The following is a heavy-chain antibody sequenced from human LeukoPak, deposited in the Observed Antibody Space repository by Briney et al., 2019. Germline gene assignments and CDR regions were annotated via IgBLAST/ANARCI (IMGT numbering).Heavy chain of an antibody. Sequence: SETLSLTCAVYGVSFSGYYWSWIRQPPGKGLEWIGEINHSGSTNYNPSHKSRVTISVDTSKNQFSLKLSSVTAADTAVYYCARGSGVVWGQGTLVTVSS. CDR1: GVSFSGYY. CDR2: INHSGST. D-gene: IGHD3-10*01. J-gene: IGHJ4*02. V-gene: IGHV4-34*01. CDR3: ARGSGVV.